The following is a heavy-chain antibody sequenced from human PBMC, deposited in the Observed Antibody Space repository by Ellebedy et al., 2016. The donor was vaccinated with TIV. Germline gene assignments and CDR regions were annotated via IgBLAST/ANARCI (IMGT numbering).Heavy chain of an antibody. CDR1: GYTFTGYY. Sequence: ASVKVSCKASGYTFTGYYMHWVRQAPGQGLEWMGWISAYNGNTNYAQKLQGRVTMTTDTSTSTAYMELRSLRSEDTAVYYCARVPYDILTGYPKTYFDYWGQGTLVTVSS. CDR3: ARVPYDILTGYPKTYFDY. V-gene: IGHV1-18*04. CDR2: ISAYNGNT. D-gene: IGHD3-9*01. J-gene: IGHJ4*02.